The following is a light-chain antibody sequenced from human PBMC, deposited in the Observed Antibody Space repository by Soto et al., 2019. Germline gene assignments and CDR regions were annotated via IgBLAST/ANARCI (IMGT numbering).Light chain of an antibody. CDR3: QQYRGKPFT. Sequence: DIPMTQSPSTLSASVGDRVTIACRASQSIDSWLAWYQQKPGKAPTFLIYDASDLESGVPSRFSGSGSRTEFTLTISSLQPDDFASYYCQQYRGKPFTFGQGTKVEVE. CDR2: DAS. J-gene: IGKJ2*01. CDR1: QSIDSW. V-gene: IGKV1-5*01.